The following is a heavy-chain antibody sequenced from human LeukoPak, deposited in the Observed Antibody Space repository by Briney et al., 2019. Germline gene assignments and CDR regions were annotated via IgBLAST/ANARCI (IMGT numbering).Heavy chain of an antibody. CDR1: GGTFSSCA. CDR2: IIPIFGTA. D-gene: IGHD3-3*01. Sequence: SVKVSSKASGGTFSSCAISWVRQAPGQGLEWMGGIIPIFGTANYAQKFQGRVTITTDESTSTAYMELSSLRSEDTAVYYCARETDYYDFWSRYYKGWFDPWGQGTLVTVSS. CDR3: ARETDYYDFWSRYYKGWFDP. V-gene: IGHV1-69*05. J-gene: IGHJ5*02.